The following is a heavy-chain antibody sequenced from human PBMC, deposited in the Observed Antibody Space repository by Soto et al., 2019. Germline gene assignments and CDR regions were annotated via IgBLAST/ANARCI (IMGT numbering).Heavy chain of an antibody. Sequence: GGSLRLSCAFTGFMFVTYWMRWVRQAPGKGLEWVANIKHDGNEKYYADSVKGRFTVSRDNVKNFLHLQMSSLRGDDTGVYFCVRATLSWGHYYFRGLDVWGQGTTVTVSS. CDR1: GFMFVTYW. D-gene: IGHD3-22*01. J-gene: IGHJ6*02. CDR2: IKHDGNEK. CDR3: VRATLSWGHYYFRGLDV. V-gene: IGHV3-7*01.